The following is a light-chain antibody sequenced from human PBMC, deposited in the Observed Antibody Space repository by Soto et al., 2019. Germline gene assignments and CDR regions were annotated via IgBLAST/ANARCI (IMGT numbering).Light chain of an antibody. CDR1: TGAVTSGHY. V-gene: IGLV7-46*01. CDR3: LLSYSGARPYV. Sequence: QAVVTQEPSLTVSPGGTVTLTGGCSTGAVTSGHYPYWFQQKPGQAPRTLIYDTSNKHSWTPARFSGSLLGGKAALTLSGAQPEDEAEYYCLLSYSGARPYVFGTGTKLTVL. J-gene: IGLJ1*01. CDR2: DTS.